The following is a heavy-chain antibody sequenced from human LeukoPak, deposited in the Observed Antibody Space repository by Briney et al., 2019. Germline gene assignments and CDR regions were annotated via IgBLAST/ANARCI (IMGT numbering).Heavy chain of an antibody. CDR3: ARRPGEYGGNDFDY. D-gene: IGHD4/OR15-4a*01. J-gene: IGHJ4*02. CDR2: IYYSGST. V-gene: IGHV4-39*01. Sequence: PSQTLSLTCTASGGSISRGGYYWGWIRQPPGKGLEWIGSIYYSGSTHYNPSLKSRVTMSIDTSKNQFSLKLSSVTAADTAVYYCARRPGEYGGNDFDYWGQGTLVTVSS. CDR1: GGSISRGGYY.